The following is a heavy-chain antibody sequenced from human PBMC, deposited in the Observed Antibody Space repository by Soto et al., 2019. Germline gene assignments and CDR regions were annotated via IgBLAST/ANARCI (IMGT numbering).Heavy chain of an antibody. D-gene: IGHD6-13*01. CDR1: GFSFSRYA. CDR3: AKDRGLRAAAGKWRSHFDY. CDR2: ISDDGSNE. V-gene: IGHV3-30*18. J-gene: IGHJ4*02. Sequence: QVQLVESGGGVVQSGKSLRLSCAVSGFSFSRYAMHWVRQSPGKGLEWVAGISDDGSNEYYADSVKGRFIISRDNSKNTLSLQRNSLRAADTGIYYCAKDRGLRAAAGKWRSHFDYWGQGSLVTVSS.